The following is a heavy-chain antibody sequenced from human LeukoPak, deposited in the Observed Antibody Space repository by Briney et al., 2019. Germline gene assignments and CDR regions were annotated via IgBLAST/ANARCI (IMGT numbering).Heavy chain of an antibody. D-gene: IGHD3-10*01. Sequence: PGGSLRLSCAASGFTVSSNYMSRVRQAPGKGLEWVSVIYSGGSTYYADSVEGRFTISRDNSKNTLYLQMNSLRAEDTAVYYCARSMVRGVCQNWGQGTLVTVSS. CDR1: GFTVSSNY. J-gene: IGHJ4*02. CDR2: IYSGGST. V-gene: IGHV3-53*01. CDR3: ARSMVRGVCQN.